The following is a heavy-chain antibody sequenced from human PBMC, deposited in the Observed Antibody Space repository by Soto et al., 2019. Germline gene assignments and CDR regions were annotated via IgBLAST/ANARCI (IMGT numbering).Heavy chain of an antibody. Sequence: PTLVNPTQTLTLTCTFSGFSLSTSGMRVSWIRQPPGKALEWLARIDWDDDKFYSTSLKTRLTISKDTSKNQVVLTMTNMDPVDTATYYCARIGVGAAHLDYWGQGILVTVSS. J-gene: IGHJ4*02. CDR3: ARIGVGAAHLDY. D-gene: IGHD1-26*01. CDR2: IDWDDDK. V-gene: IGHV2-70*04. CDR1: GFSLSTSGMR.